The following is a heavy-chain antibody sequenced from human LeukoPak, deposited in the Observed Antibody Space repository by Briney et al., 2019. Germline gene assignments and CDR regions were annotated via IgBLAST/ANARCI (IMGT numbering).Heavy chain of an antibody. V-gene: IGHV4-4*07. CDR3: TRNSIAAAAHY. J-gene: IGHJ4*02. CDR1: GGSISSYY. CDR2: FDTSGST. Sequence: SETLSLTCTVSGGSISSYYWSWIRQPAGKGLEWIGRFDTSGSTNYNPSLKSRVTISVDTSKNQFSLKLTSVTAADTAVYYCTRNSIAAAAHYWGPGTLVTVSS. D-gene: IGHD6-13*01.